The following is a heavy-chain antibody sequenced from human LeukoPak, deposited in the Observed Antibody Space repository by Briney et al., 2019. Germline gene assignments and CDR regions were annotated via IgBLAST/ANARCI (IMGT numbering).Heavy chain of an antibody. CDR2: ISWNSGSI. CDR1: GFTFDDYA. J-gene: IGHJ4*02. D-gene: IGHD6-19*01. CDR3: AKDSSSSPTLPGGY. V-gene: IGHV3-9*01. Sequence: GGSLRLSCAASGFTFDDYAMHWVRQAPGKGLEWVSGISWNSGSIGYADSVKGRFTISRDNAKNSLYLQMNSLRAEDTALYYCAKDSSSSPTLPGGYWGQGTLVTVSS.